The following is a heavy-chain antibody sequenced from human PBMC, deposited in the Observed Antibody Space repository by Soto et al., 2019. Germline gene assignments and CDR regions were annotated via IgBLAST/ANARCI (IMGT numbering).Heavy chain of an antibody. V-gene: IGHV5-51*01. CDR3: ARQDYCSSTRCYNQFDY. CDR1: GYSFTTYW. Sequence: GESLKISCKGSGYSFTTYWIGWVRQMPGKGLEWMGIIYPGGSDTRYSPSFQGQVTISADKSISTAYLQWSSLKASDTAMYYCARQDYCSSTRCYNQFDYWGQGTLVTVSS. D-gene: IGHD2-2*02. CDR2: IYPGGSDT. J-gene: IGHJ4*02.